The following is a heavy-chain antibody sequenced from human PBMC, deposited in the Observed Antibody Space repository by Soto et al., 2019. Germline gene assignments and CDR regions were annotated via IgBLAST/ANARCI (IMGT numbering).Heavy chain of an antibody. CDR1: GFTFSSYG. D-gene: IGHD6-13*01. Sequence: AGGSLRLSCAASGFTFSSYGMHWVRQAPGKGLEWVAVIWYDGSNKYYADSVKGRFTISRDNSKNTLYLQMNSLRAEDTAVYYCARDRYIAAAGTCWFDPWGQGTLVTVSS. J-gene: IGHJ5*02. V-gene: IGHV3-33*01. CDR3: ARDRYIAAAGTCWFDP. CDR2: IWYDGSNK.